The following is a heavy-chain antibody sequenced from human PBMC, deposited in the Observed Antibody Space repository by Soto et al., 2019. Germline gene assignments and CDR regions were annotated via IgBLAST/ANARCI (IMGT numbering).Heavy chain of an antibody. Sequence: QVQLVQPGAEVKKPGASVKFSCKASGYIFTNFYIHWVRQAPGQGLEWIGIINPNGGSTNYAQNFQGRVTMTRDTFTSTVYMDLSSLRSEDTAGYYCTRGLAAGAYWGQGTLITVSS. J-gene: IGHJ4*02. CDR2: INPNGGST. D-gene: IGHD6-6*01. CDR1: GYIFTNFY. CDR3: TRGLAAGAY. V-gene: IGHV1-46*03.